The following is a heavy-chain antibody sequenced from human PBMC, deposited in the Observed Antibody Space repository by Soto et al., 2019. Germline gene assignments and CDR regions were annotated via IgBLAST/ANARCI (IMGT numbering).Heavy chain of an antibody. CDR1: GDSISSYY. CDR2: IHTTENT. CDR3: ARALTSTASLYFDY. J-gene: IGHJ4*02. V-gene: IGHV4-4*07. Sequence: SETLSLTCTVSGDSISSYYWSWIRQPAGKGMEWIGRIHTTENTNYNPSLRSRVTMSVDTSNNQFSLKLTSLTAADTAVYYCARALTSTASLYFDYWGQGTLVTVSS. D-gene: IGHD5-18*01.